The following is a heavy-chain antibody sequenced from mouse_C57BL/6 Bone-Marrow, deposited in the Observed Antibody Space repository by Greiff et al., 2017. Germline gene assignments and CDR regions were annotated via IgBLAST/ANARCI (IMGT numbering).Heavy chain of an antibody. CDR3: ATQLRLRDY. Sequence: VKLMESGAELVRPGTSVKVSCKASGYAFTNYLIEWVKQRPGQGLEWIGVINPGSGGTNYNEKFKGKATLTADKSSSTAYMQLSSLTSEDSAVYFCATQLRLRDYWGQGTTLTVSS. D-gene: IGHD3-2*02. J-gene: IGHJ2*01. CDR2: INPGSGGT. V-gene: IGHV1-54*01. CDR1: GYAFTNYL.